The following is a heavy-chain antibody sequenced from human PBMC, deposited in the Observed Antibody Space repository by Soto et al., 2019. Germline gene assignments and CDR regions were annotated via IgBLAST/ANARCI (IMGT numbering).Heavy chain of an antibody. CDR2: ISSSGSTI. CDR1: GFTFSDYY. V-gene: IGHV3-11*04. D-gene: IGHD3-3*01. J-gene: IGHJ4*02. Sequence: GGSLRLSCAASGFTFSDYYMSWIRQAPGKGLEWVSYISSSGSTIYYADSVKGRFTISRDNSKNTLYLQMNSLRAEDTAVYYCAKDNTIFGVVIYLAFDYWGQGTLVTVSS. CDR3: AKDNTIFGVVIYLAFDY.